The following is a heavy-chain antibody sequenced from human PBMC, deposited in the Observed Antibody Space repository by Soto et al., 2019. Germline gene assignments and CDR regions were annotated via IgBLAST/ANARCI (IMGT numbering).Heavy chain of an antibody. D-gene: IGHD1-26*01. Sequence: SETLSVTCSVSGGSISSGGYYWSWIRQHPGKGLEWIGYIYYSGSTYCNPSLKSRVTISVDTSKNQFSLKLSSVTAADTAMYYCARAVGQYYYYYYYMDVWGKGTTVTVSS. CDR2: IYYSGST. V-gene: IGHV4-31*03. J-gene: IGHJ6*03. CDR1: GGSISSGGYY. CDR3: ARAVGQYYYYYYYMDV.